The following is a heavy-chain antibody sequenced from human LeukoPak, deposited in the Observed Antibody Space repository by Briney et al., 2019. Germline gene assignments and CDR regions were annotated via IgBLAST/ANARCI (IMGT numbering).Heavy chain of an antibody. CDR1: GGSISSYY. D-gene: IGHD4-17*01. CDR2: IYTSGST. J-gene: IGHJ5*02. Sequence: SETLSLTCTVSGGSISSYYWSWIRQPAGKGLEWIGRIYTSGSTNYNPSLKSRATMSVDTSKNQFSLKLSSVTAADTAVYYCARDDYGDYDRGRWFDPWGQGTLVTVSS. CDR3: ARDDYGDYDRGRWFDP. V-gene: IGHV4-4*07.